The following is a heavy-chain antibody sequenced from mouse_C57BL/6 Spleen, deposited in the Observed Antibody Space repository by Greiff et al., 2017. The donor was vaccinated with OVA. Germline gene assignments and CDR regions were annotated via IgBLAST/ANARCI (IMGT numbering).Heavy chain of an antibody. CDR2: INYDGSST. Sequence: EVQRVESEGGLVQPGSSMKLSCTASGFTFSDYYMAWVRQVPEKGLEWVANINYDGSSTYYLDSLKSRFIISRDNAKNILYLQMSSLKSEDTATYYCARRGGSSYDYYAMDYWGQGTPVTVSS. CDR3: ARRGGSSYDYYAMDY. J-gene: IGHJ4*01. CDR1: GFTFSDYY. V-gene: IGHV5-16*02. D-gene: IGHD1-1*01.